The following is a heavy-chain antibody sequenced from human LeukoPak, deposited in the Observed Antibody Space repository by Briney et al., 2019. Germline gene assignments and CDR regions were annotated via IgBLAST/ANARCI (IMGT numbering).Heavy chain of an antibody. D-gene: IGHD2-21*01. V-gene: IGHV3-53*01. CDR1: GFTVSSNY. J-gene: IGHJ4*02. CDR3: VRNSGELGD. Sequence: PGGSLRLSCAASGFTVSSNYMSWVRRAAGKGLEWVALIYSAGGTYYADSVKGRFTISRDNSKNTLHLQMNSLRAEDTAVYYCVRNSGELGDWGQGTLVTVSS. CDR2: IYSAGGT.